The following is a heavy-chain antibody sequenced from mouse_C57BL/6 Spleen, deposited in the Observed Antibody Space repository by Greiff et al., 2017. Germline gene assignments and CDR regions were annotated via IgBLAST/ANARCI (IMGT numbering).Heavy chain of an antibody. J-gene: IGHJ2*01. D-gene: IGHD4-1*01. CDR2: ISYDGSN. Sequence: EVKVEESGPGLVKPSQSLSLTCSVTGYSITSGYYWNWIRQFPGNKLEWMGYISYDGSNNYNPSLKNRISITRDTSKNQFFLKLNSVTTEDTATYYCARETGIFDYWGQGTTLTVSS. CDR3: ARETGIFDY. V-gene: IGHV3-6*01. CDR1: GYSITSGYY.